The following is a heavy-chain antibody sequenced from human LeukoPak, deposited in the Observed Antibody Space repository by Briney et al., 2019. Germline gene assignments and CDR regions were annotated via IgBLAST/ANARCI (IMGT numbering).Heavy chain of an antibody. V-gene: IGHV3-23*01. CDR3: AKGGGLEHPYGMDV. D-gene: IGHD3-16*01. CDR2: ISGSGGST. CDR1: GFTFSSCA. J-gene: IGHJ6*04. Sequence: PGGSLRLSCAASGFTFSSCAMSWVRQAPGKGLEWVSAISGSGGSTYYADSVKGRFTISRDNSKNTLYLQMNSLRAEDTAVYYCAKGGGLEHPYGMDVWGKGTTVTVSS.